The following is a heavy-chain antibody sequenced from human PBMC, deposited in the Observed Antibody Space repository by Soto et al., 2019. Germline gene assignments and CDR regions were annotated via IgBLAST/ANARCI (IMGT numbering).Heavy chain of an antibody. D-gene: IGHD3-10*01. Sequence: QVQLVESGGGVVQPGRSLRLSCAASGFTFSSYGMHWVRQAPGKGLEWVGVIWYDGSNKYYADSVKGRFTISRDNSKNTLYLQMNSLRAEDTAVYYCAREGITMVRGINWFDPWGQGTLVTVSS. V-gene: IGHV3-33*01. CDR1: GFTFSSYG. J-gene: IGHJ5*02. CDR3: AREGITMVRGINWFDP. CDR2: IWYDGSNK.